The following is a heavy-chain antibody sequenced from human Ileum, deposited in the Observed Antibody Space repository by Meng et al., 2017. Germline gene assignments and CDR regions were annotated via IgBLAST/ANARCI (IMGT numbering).Heavy chain of an antibody. D-gene: IGHD1-1*01. CDR1: GYTFTDYY. J-gene: IGHJ5*02. Sequence: QVQWVQSGAEGKKPGASVKVFCKASGYTFTDYYMHWVRQAPGQGLEWMGRVNPNNGDTIYAQKFQGRVTMTWDTSMTTAYMELRRLTSDDTAVYYCARWEGLEPWGQGTLVTVSS. CDR3: ARWEGLEP. CDR2: VNPNNGDT. V-gene: IGHV1-2*06.